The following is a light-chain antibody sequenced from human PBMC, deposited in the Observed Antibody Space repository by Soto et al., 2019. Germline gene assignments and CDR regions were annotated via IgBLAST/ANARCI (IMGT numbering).Light chain of an antibody. J-gene: IGLJ1*01. V-gene: IGLV2-14*01. CDR2: ELS. CDR3: SSYTSSSTLLYV. Sequence: QSALTQPASVSGSPGQSITISCTGTSSDVGGYNHVSWYQQYPGKAPKVIIYELSNRPSGISNRFSGSKSGNTASLTISGLQAEDVADYYCSSYTSSSTLLYVFGTGTKLNVL. CDR1: SSDVGGYNH.